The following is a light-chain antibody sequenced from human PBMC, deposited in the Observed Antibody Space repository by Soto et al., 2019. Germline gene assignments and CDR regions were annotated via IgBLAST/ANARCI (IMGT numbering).Light chain of an antibody. J-gene: IGKJ5*01. CDR3: QQRNVWPPIT. CDR2: DAS. V-gene: IGKV3-11*01. CDR1: QSISDT. Sequence: EIVMTQSPATLSVSPGGRATLSCRASQSISDTLAWYQQKPGQAPRLLIYDASNRATGIPARFSGSGSGTDFTLTISSLEPEDFAVYYCQQRNVWPPITFGQGTRLEI.